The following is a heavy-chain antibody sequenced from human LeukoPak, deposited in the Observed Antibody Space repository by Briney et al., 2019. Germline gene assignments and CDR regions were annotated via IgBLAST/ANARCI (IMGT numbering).Heavy chain of an antibody. J-gene: IGHJ3*02. CDR2: ISYDGSNK. Sequence: GGSLRLSCAASGFTFSSYAMHWVRQAPGKGLEWVAVISYDGSNKYYADSVKGRFTISRDNSKNTLYLQMNSLRAEDTAVYYCAKPHRYHPNAFDIWGQGTMVTVSS. CDR1: GFTFSSYA. D-gene: IGHD2-2*01. V-gene: IGHV3-30*18. CDR3: AKPHRYHPNAFDI.